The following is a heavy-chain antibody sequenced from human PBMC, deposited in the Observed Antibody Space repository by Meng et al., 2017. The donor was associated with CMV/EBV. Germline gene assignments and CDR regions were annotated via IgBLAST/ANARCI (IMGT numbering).Heavy chain of an antibody. J-gene: IGHJ4*02. Sequence: QVHLAGSGGGVVQPGRSLRLSCAVSGFMFSDYGMHWVRQAPGKAPEWVAFILKDGSDKFYRDSVKGRFTISRDPGKNTLYLQMDSLRPEDTAIYYCVRDGDSSNWPLDYWGQGTLVTV. CDR1: GFMFSDYG. CDR2: ILKDGSDK. CDR3: VRDGDSSNWPLDY. D-gene: IGHD6-13*01. V-gene: IGHV3-30*03.